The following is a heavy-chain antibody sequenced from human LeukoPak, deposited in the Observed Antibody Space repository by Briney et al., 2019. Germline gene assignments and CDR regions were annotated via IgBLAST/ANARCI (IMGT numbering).Heavy chain of an antibody. CDR1: GGTFSSYA. CDR2: IIPIFGTA. V-gene: IGHV1-69*05. J-gene: IGHJ6*03. D-gene: IGHD1-26*01. Sequence: ASVKVSCKASGGTFSSYAISWVRQAPGQGLEWMGGIIPIFGTANYAQKFQGRVTITTDESTSTAYMELSSLRSEDTAVYYCARGGGSYSYYYYMDVWGKGTTVTVSS. CDR3: ARGGGSYSYYYYMDV.